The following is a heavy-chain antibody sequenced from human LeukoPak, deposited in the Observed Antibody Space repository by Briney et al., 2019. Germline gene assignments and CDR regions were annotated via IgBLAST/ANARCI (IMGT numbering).Heavy chain of an antibody. Sequence: PSETLSLTCTVSGGSISSYYWSWIRQPPGKGLEWIGEINHSGSTNYNPSLKSRVTISVDTSKNQFSLKLSSVTAADTAVYYCARSLRSGLDIWGQGTMVTVSS. CDR2: INHSGST. CDR3: ARSLRSGLDI. CDR1: GGSISSYY. V-gene: IGHV4-34*01. J-gene: IGHJ3*02. D-gene: IGHD3-10*01.